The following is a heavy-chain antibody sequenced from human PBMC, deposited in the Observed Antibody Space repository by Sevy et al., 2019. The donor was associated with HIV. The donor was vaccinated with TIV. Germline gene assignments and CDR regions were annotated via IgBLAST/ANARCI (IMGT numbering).Heavy chain of an antibody. Sequence: ASVKVSCKASGYTFTDYYLHWLRQAPGQGLKWMGWINPNTGATNYAQKFKGRVTMTRDTSMSTAFMDLTRLRSDDTAVYYCAKLLIVVDDGFDVWGQGTMVTVSS. CDR1: GYTFTDYY. V-gene: IGHV1-2*02. J-gene: IGHJ3*01. CDR2: INPNTGAT. D-gene: IGHD3-22*01. CDR3: AKLLIVVDDGFDV.